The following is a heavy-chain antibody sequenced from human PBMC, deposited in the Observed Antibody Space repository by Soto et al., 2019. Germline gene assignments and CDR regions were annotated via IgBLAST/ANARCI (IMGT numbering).Heavy chain of an antibody. CDR2: IIPLFGTA. CDR1: GGTFSRYA. J-gene: IGHJ4*02. CDR3: ARGVHLDSGGYYYFY. V-gene: IGHV1-69*13. Sequence: SVKVSCNASGGTFSRYAISWVRQAPGQGLEWMGGIIPLFGTANYAQRFQGRVRITADESTTTAYMELRGLRSEDTAVYYCARGVHLDSGGYYYFYWGQGTLVTVSS. D-gene: IGHD3-22*01.